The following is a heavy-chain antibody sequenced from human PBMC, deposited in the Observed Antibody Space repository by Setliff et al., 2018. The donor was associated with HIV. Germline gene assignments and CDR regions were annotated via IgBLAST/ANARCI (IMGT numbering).Heavy chain of an antibody. V-gene: IGHV3-48*01. J-gene: IGHJ3*01. Sequence: GSLRLSCAASGFTFSSYSMNWVRQAPGKGLEWVSYISSSSSTIYYADSVKGRFTISRDNAKNSLYLQMNSLRAEDTAVYYCARDNGKYYYGSAPLKVWGQGTMVTVSS. CDR2: ISSSSSTI. CDR1: GFTFSSYS. CDR3: ARDNGKYYYGSAPLKV. D-gene: IGHD3-10*01.